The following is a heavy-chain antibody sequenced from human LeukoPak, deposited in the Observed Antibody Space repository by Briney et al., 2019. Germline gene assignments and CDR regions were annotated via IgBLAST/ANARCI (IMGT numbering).Heavy chain of an antibody. CDR1: GYSFTSYW. J-gene: IGHJ4*02. V-gene: IGHV5-51*01. Sequence: PGESLKISCKGSGYSFTSYWTGWVRQMPGKVLERMGIIYPGDSDTRYSPSFQGEVTISVDKSISTAYLQWSSLKASDTAMYYCARRIAVAGGYYFDYWGQGTLVTVSS. CDR3: ARRIAVAGGYYFDY. CDR2: IYPGDSDT. D-gene: IGHD6-19*01.